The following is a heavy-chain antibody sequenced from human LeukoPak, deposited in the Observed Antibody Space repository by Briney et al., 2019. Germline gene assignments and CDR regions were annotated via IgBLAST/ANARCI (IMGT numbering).Heavy chain of an antibody. CDR1: GYTFTSYY. CDR2: INPSGGST. V-gene: IGHV1-46*01. Sequence: GASVKVSCKASGYTFTSYYMHWVRQAPGQGLEWMGIINPSGGSTSYAQKFQGRVTMTRDTSTCTVYMELSSLRSEDTAVYYCARDLRFGEWKVQVWGQGTMVTVSS. CDR3: ARDLRFGEWKVQV. D-gene: IGHD3-10*01. J-gene: IGHJ3*01.